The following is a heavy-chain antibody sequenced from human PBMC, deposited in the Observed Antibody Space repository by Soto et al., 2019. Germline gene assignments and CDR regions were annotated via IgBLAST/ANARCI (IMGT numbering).Heavy chain of an antibody. CDR3: ASFLKDFQPFDY. CDR2: IYYSGST. Sequence: TSETLSLTCTFSGVSLSSGYYYLRWIRQPPGKGLEWIGYIYYSGSTYYNPSLKSRVTISVDTSKNQFSLKLSSVTAADTAVYYCASFLKDFQPFDYWGQGTLVTVSS. CDR1: GVSLSSGYYY. D-gene: IGHD2-15*01. V-gene: IGHV4-30-4*01. J-gene: IGHJ4*02.